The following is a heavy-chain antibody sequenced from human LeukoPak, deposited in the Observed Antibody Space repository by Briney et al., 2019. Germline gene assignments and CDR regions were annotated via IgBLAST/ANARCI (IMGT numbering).Heavy chain of an antibody. V-gene: IGHV3-66*01. Sequence: PGGSLRLSCAASGFTVSSNYMTWVRQAPGKGLEWVSVIYGGGTTYYADSVKGTFTISRDNSKNTVYLQMNSLRVEDTAVYYCARDRVETAMGPQFRTYYYYGMDVWGQGTTVTVSS. J-gene: IGHJ6*02. CDR2: IYGGGTT. CDR3: ARDRVETAMGPQFRTYYYYGMDV. CDR1: GFTVSSNY. D-gene: IGHD5-18*01.